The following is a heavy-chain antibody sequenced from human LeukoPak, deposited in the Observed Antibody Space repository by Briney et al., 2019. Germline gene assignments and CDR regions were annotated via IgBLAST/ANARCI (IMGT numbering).Heavy chain of an antibody. CDR1: GFTFSSYA. D-gene: IGHD3-10*01. J-gene: IGHJ2*01. CDR3: ALKYYGSGPHWYFDL. Sequence: GGSLRLSCAASGFTFSSYAMHWVRQAPGKGLEWVAVISYDGSNKLYADSVRGRFTISRDNSKNTLYLQMNSLRVEDTAVYYCALKYYGSGPHWYFDLWGRGTLVTVSS. V-gene: IGHV3-30-3*01. CDR2: ISYDGSNK.